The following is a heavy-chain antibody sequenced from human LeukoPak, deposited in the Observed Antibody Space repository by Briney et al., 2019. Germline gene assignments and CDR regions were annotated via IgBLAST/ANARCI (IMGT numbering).Heavy chain of an antibody. D-gene: IGHD4-17*01. CDR2: IYYSGST. CDR3: ARVESSTTGYYFDY. J-gene: IGHJ4*02. Sequence: SETLSLTCAVYGGSFSGYYWSWIRQHPGKGLEWIGYIYYSGSTYYNPSLKSRVTISVDTSKNQFSLKLSSVTAADTAVYYCARVESSTTGYYFDYWGQGTLVTVSS. CDR1: GGSFSGYY. V-gene: IGHV4-31*11.